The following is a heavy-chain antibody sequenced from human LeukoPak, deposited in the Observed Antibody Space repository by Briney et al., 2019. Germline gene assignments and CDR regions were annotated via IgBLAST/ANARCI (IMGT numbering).Heavy chain of an antibody. Sequence: PGGSLRLSCAAPGFTFSSYAMHWVRQAPGKGLEYVSAISSNGGSTYYANSVKGRFTISRDNSKNTLYLQMGSLRAEDMAVYYCAKGVITLDYWGQGTLVTVSS. CDR2: ISSNGGST. D-gene: IGHD3-10*01. V-gene: IGHV3-64*01. CDR3: AKGVITLDY. J-gene: IGHJ4*02. CDR1: GFTFSSYA.